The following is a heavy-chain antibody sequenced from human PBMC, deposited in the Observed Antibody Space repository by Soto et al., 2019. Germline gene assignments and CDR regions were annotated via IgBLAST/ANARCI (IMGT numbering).Heavy chain of an antibody. J-gene: IGHJ5*02. CDR3: ARDHPDRYCSGGSCYHQLRFDP. CDR2: IIPIFGTA. CDR1: GGTFSSYA. D-gene: IGHD2-15*01. V-gene: IGHV1-69*13. Sequence: SVKVSCKASGGTFSSYAISWVRQAPGQGLEWMGGIIPIFGTANYAQKFQGRVTITADESTSTAYMELSSLRSEDTAVYYCARDHPDRYCSGGSCYHQLRFDPWGQGTLVTVS.